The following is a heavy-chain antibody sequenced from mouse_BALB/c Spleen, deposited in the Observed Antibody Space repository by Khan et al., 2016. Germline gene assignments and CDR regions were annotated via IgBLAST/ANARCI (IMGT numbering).Heavy chain of an antibody. V-gene: IGHV9-3-1*01. D-gene: IGHD2-1*01. CDR2: INTYTGES. CDR1: GYTFTDYG. Sequence: QIQLVQSGPELKKPGETVKISCKASGYTFTDYGMNWVKQAPGKGLKWMGRINTYTGESTYADDFKGRFAFALEISASTAYLQIINLKSEDTATYFCGKGFGNYGFFDFWGQGTTLTGSS. J-gene: IGHJ2*01. CDR3: GKGFGNYGFFDF.